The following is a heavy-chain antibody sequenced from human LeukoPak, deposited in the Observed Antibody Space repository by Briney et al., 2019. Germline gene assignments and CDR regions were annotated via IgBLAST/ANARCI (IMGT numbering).Heavy chain of an antibody. J-gene: IGHJ4*02. CDR1: GGSFSGYY. Sequence: PSETLSLTCAVYGGSFSGYYWSWIRQPPRQGQEWIGEINHSGSTNYNPSLNSRVTISVDTSKNKFSLKLSSVAAADAAVYYCXXXXXXNPNFDYWGEGT. CDR2: INHSGST. CDR3: XXXXXXNPNFDY. V-gene: IGHV4-34*03.